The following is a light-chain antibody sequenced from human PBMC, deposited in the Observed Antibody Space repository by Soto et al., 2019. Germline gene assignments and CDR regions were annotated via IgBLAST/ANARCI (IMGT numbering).Light chain of an antibody. CDR2: KAF. CDR3: QQYNAYPLT. V-gene: IGKV1-5*03. J-gene: IGKJ4*01. CDR1: QSINSW. Sequence: DIQMTQSPSTLPASIGDRVSITCRASQSINSWLAWYQQKPGKAPKLLIYKAFILESGVPLRFSGSESGTEFTLTISNLQPDDIATYYCQQYNAYPLTFGGGTKVDLK.